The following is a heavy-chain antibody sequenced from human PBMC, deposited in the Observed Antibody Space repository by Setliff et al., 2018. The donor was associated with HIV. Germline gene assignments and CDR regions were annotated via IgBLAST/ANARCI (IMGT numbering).Heavy chain of an antibody. V-gene: IGHV4-4*02. Sequence: SETLSLTCAVSGGSISSNKWWSWVRQPPGKGLEWIGEIYHSGSTKYNPSLKSRVTISVDKSKNQFSLNLTSVTAADTAVYFCARGSEYSGSYYPDYFDYWGQGTLVTVSS. CDR1: GGSISSNKW. D-gene: IGHD1-26*01. CDR2: IYHSGST. J-gene: IGHJ4*02. CDR3: ARGSEYSGSYYPDYFDY.